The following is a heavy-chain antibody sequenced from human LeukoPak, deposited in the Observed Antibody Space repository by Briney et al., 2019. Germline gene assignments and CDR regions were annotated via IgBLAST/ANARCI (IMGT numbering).Heavy chain of an antibody. CDR1: GYSFTNYW. CDR2: IYPGDSDT. Sequence: GESLKISCKGSGYSFTNYWIGWVRQMPGKGLEWMGIIYPGDSDTRYSPSFQGQVTISADKSISTAYLQWSSLKASDTAMYYCARQMEMATIVFDYWGPGTLVTVSS. V-gene: IGHV5-51*01. CDR3: ARQMEMATIVFDY. D-gene: IGHD5-24*01. J-gene: IGHJ4*02.